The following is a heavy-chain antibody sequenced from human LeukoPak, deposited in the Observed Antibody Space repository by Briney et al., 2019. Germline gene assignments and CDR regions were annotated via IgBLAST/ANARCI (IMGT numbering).Heavy chain of an antibody. CDR2: SSYTGNA. CDR3: ARAILTPSGYVWYFDL. CDR1: GGSISSGDYY. D-gene: IGHD3-3*01. Sequence: ASGPTLVNPSQTLSLTCTVSGGSISSGDYYWSWLRQHPGKGLEWIGYSSYTGNAYYNPSPKSRITISVDTSKNQFSLKLSSVTAADTAVYYCARAILTPSGYVWYFDLWGRGTLVTVSS. J-gene: IGHJ2*01. V-gene: IGHV4-31*03.